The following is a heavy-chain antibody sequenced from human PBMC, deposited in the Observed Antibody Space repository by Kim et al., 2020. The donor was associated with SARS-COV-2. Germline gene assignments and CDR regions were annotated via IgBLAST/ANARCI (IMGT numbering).Heavy chain of an antibody. Sequence: GGSLRLSCAASGFTFSTYGMHWVRQAPGKGLEWVAVISYDGSNKYYADSVKGRFTISRDNSKNTLYLQMNSLRAEDTAVYYCAKDRRELLWCGELLDYWGQRTLVTVSS. D-gene: IGHD3-10*01. CDR1: GFTFSTYG. J-gene: IGHJ4*02. CDR3: AKDRRELLWCGELLDY. CDR2: ISYDGSNK. V-gene: IGHV3-30*18.